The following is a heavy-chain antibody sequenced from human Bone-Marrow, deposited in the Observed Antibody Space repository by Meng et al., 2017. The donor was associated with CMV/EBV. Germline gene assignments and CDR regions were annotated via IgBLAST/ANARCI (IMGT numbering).Heavy chain of an antibody. Sequence: ASVKVSCKASGYTFTSYGISWVRQAPGQGLEWMGWISAYNGNTNYAQKLQGRVTMTTDTSTSTAYMELRSLRSDDTAVYYCARDILRFLELLAPSLRDDAFDIWGQGTMVTVSS. CDR3: ARDILRFLELLAPSLRDDAFDI. V-gene: IGHV1-18*01. CDR1: GYTFTSYG. D-gene: IGHD3-3*01. J-gene: IGHJ3*02. CDR2: ISAYNGNT.